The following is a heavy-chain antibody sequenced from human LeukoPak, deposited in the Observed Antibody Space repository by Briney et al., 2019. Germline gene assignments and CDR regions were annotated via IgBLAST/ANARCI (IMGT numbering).Heavy chain of an antibody. Sequence: SQTLSLTCTVSGVSISSGGYYWSWIRQHPGKGLEWIGYIYYSGSTYYNPSLKSRVTISVDTSKNQFSLKLSSVTAADTAVYYCASLYYYDSSGYLTAIDYWGQGTLVTVSS. V-gene: IGHV4-31*03. CDR2: IYYSGST. J-gene: IGHJ4*02. CDR1: GVSISSGGYY. CDR3: ASLYYYDSSGYLTAIDY. D-gene: IGHD3-22*01.